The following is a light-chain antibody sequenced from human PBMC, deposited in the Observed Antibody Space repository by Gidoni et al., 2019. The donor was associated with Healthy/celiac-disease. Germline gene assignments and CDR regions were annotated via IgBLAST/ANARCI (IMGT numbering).Light chain of an antibody. CDR1: QAVSNSY. CDR3: QQYGSSSGP. Sequence: ESVLTQSPGTLSLSPGERATPSCRASQAVSNSYLAWYVQKPGQAPRLLIYGASNRATGTPDRFSGSGSGTDFTLTISRLEPEDFATYYCQQYGSSSGPFGQGTKVEIK. V-gene: IGKV3-20*01. CDR2: GAS. J-gene: IGKJ1*01.